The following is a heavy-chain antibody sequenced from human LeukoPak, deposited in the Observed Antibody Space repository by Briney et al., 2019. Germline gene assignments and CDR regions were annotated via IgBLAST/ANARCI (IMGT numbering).Heavy chain of an antibody. V-gene: IGHV4-59*01. CDR3: ARSGRNGWGHLFDY. CDR2: FYNNGRN. D-gene: IGHD3-10*01. CDR1: GASINSSY. Sequence: PSETLSLTCTVSGASINSSYWSWIRHPLGKPLEWIGYFYNNGRNNINSALKSRVTISGDTSKNQVSLILKSVTAADTAVYYCARSGRNGWGHLFDYWGQGTLLAVSP. J-gene: IGHJ4*02.